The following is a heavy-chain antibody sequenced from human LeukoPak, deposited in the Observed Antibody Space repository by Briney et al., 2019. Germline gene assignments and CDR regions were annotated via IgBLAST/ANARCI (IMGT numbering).Heavy chain of an antibody. D-gene: IGHD3-10*01. Sequence: ASVKVSCKASGYTFTGYYMLWVRQAPGQGLEWMGRINPNSGGTNYAQKFQGRVTMTRDTSISTAYMELSRLRSDDTAVYYCARDLRYYGSGSYRYWGQGTLVTVSS. CDR1: GYTFTGYY. J-gene: IGHJ4*02. CDR3: ARDLRYYGSGSYRY. CDR2: INPNSGGT. V-gene: IGHV1-2*06.